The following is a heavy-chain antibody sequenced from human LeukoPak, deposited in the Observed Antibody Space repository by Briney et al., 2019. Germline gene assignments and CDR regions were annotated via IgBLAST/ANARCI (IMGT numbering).Heavy chain of an antibody. CDR1: GFTFSSYE. V-gene: IGHV3-48*03. J-gene: IGHJ5*02. CDR3: ARDPESRVYSSSSRWFDP. Sequence: GGSLRLSCAASGFTFSSYEMNGVRQAPGKGLEWVSYISSSGSTIYYADSVKGRFTISRDNAKNSLYLQMNSLRAEDTAVYYCARDPESRVYSSSSRWFDPWGQGTLVNVSS. CDR2: ISSSGSTI. D-gene: IGHD6-6*01.